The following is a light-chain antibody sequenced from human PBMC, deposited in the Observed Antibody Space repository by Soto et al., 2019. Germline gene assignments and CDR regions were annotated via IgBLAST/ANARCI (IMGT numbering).Light chain of an antibody. Sequence: DIQMTQSPSTLSASVGDRVTISCRASQSIGSWLAWYQQKPGKAPKLLIYKASSLESGVPLRFSGSGSGTEFTLTISSLQPDDFATYYGQQYNTYWTFGQGTKVEIK. CDR2: KAS. CDR1: QSIGSW. CDR3: QQYNTYWT. J-gene: IGKJ1*01. V-gene: IGKV1-5*03.